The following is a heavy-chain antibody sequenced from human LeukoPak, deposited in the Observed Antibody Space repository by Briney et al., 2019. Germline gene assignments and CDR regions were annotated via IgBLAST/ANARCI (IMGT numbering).Heavy chain of an antibody. V-gene: IGHV1-46*01. J-gene: IGHJ3*02. CDR2: INPSGGST. D-gene: IGHD3-22*01. CDR3: ASAPYYYDSSGYHASDAFDI. CDR1: GYTFTSYY. Sequence: ASVKVSCKASGYTFTSYYMHWVRQAPGQGLEWMGIINPSGGSTSYAQKFQGKVTMTRDTSTSTVYMELSSLRSEDTAVYYCASAPYYYDSSGYHASDAFDIWGQGTMVTVSS.